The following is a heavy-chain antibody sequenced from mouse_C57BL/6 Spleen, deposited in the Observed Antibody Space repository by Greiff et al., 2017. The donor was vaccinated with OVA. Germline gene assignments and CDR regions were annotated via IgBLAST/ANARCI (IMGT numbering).Heavy chain of an antibody. CDR1: GYTFTSYW. D-gene: IGHD1-1*01. J-gene: IGHJ1*03. CDR2: IHPNSGST. Sequence: VQLQQPGAELVKPGASVKLSCKASGYTFTSYWMHWVKQRPGQGLEWIGMIHPNSGSTNYNEKFKSKATLTVDKSSSTAYMQLSSLTSEDSAVYYCEIYYYGTGYFDVWGTGTTVTVSS. CDR3: EIYYYGTGYFDV. V-gene: IGHV1-64*01.